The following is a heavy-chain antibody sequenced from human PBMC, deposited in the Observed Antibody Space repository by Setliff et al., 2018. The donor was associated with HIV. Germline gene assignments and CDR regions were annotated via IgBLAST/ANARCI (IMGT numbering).Heavy chain of an antibody. D-gene: IGHD2-2*01. Sequence: PSETLSLTCTVSGGSISSGNYYWSWIRQPAGKGLEWIGRIYSSGSTNYNPSLKSRVTISINTSKNQFSLKLSSVTAADMAVYYCARDRDIVVVPASPQGYYYYMDVWGKGTTVTVSS. J-gene: IGHJ6*03. CDR2: IYSSGST. CDR3: ARDRDIVVVPASPQGYYYYMDV. CDR1: GGSISSGNYY. V-gene: IGHV4-61*02.